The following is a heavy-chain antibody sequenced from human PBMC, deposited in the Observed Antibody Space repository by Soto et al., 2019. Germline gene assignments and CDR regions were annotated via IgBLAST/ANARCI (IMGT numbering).Heavy chain of an antibody. CDR1: GFTFSSYG. CDR2: ISYDGSNK. J-gene: IGHJ3*02. D-gene: IGHD1-26*01. V-gene: IGHV3-30*18. CDR3: AKAEVGAVPGWIPDAFDI. Sequence: GGSLRLSCAASGFTFSSYGMHWVRQAPGKGLEWVAVISYDGSNKYYADSVKGRFTISRDNSKNTLYLQMNSLRAEDTAVYYCAKAEVGAVPGWIPDAFDIWGQWTMVNVS.